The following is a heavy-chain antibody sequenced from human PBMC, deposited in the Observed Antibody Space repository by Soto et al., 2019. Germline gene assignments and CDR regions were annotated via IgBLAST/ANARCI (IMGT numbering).Heavy chain of an antibody. D-gene: IGHD6-19*01. V-gene: IGHV1-69*01. CDR1: GGTFSSYA. J-gene: IGHJ5*02. CDR2: IIPIFGTA. CDR3: ARANVAVGGGNWFDP. Sequence: QVQLVQSGAEVKKPGSSVKVSCKASGGTFSSYAISWVRQAHGQGLEWMGGIIPIFGTANYAQKFQGRVTITADESTGTAYMELSSLRSDDTAVYYCARANVAVGGGNWFDPWGQGTLVTVSS.